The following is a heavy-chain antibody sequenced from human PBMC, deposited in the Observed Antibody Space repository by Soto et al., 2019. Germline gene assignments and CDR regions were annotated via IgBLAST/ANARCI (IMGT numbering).Heavy chain of an antibody. CDR2: ISYTGRT. Sequence: LSLTCIVSGDSVTSGGYYWTWLRQPPGKGLEWIGYISYTGRTKYNPSLQSRVTISVDTSKNDFSLNLSSVTAADTAVYFCAREWGLLPYYVMNVWGHGTAVTVSS. CDR1: GDSVTSGGYY. D-gene: IGHD7-27*01. J-gene: IGHJ6*02. CDR3: AREWGLLPYYVMNV. V-gene: IGHV4-61*03.